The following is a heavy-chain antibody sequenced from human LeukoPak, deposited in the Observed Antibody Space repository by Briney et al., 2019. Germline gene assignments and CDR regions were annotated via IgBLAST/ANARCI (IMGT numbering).Heavy chain of an antibody. V-gene: IGHV1-2*02. CDR1: GYTFTSYG. J-gene: IGHJ4*02. CDR2: INPNSGGT. CDR3: ARVADSSGYYIDY. D-gene: IGHD3-22*01. Sequence: ASVKVSCKASGYTFTSYGISWVRQAPGQGLEWMGWINPNSGGTNYAQKFQGRVTMTRDTSISTAYMELSRLRSDDTAVYYCARVADSSGYYIDYWGQGTLVTVSS.